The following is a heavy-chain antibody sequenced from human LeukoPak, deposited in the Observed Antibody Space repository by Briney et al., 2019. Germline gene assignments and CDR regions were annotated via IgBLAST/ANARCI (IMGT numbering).Heavy chain of an antibody. V-gene: IGHV3-23*01. CDR1: GFTFNAYA. CDR2: ISGSGGST. Sequence: GGSLRLSWAASGFTFNAYAMSWVRQAPGKGLEWVSGISGSGGSTYYADSVKSRFTISRDDAKRMLDLQMNSLIDEDTAVYYCAKVKMSGHIPYFDYWGQGALVTVSS. D-gene: IGHD3-3*01. J-gene: IGHJ4*02. CDR3: AKVKMSGHIPYFDY.